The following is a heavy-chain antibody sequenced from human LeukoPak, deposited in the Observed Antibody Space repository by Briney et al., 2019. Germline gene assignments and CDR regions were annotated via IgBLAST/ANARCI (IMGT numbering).Heavy chain of an antibody. CDR1: GFTFSDYY. V-gene: IGHV3-11*04. J-gene: IGHJ6*03. CDR2: ISSSGSTI. Sequence: GGSLRLSCAASGFTFSDYYMSWLRQAPGKGLEWVSYISSSGSTIYYADSVKGRFTISRDNAKNSLYLQMNSLRAEDTAGYYCARARTPGIAAAGMGSAGYYYYMDVWGKGTTVTVSS. D-gene: IGHD6-13*01. CDR3: ARARTPGIAAAGMGSAGYYYYMDV.